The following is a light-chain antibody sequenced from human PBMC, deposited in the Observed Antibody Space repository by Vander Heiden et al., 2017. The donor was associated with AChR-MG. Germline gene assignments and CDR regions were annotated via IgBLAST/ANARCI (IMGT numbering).Light chain of an antibody. CDR3: QQSDNIPYT. CDR2: ATS. CDR1: QSISSY. V-gene: IGKV1-39*01. Sequence: DIQMTQSPSSLSASLGDRVTITCRASQSISSYLNWYLQRPGEAPKLLIYATSTLQRGVPSRFSGSVSGTDFTLSITRLQVEDFATYYCQQSDNIPYTFGQGTKLEIK. J-gene: IGKJ2*01.